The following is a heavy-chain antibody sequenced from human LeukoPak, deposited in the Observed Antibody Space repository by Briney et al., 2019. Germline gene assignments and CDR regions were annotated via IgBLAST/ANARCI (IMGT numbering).Heavy chain of an antibody. CDR2: ISSSGSTI. CDR3: ARDHDYIKSGRPYYYMDV. Sequence: GGSLRLSCAASGSTFSDYYMSWIRQAPGKGLEWVSYISSSGSTIYYADSVKGRFTISRDNAKNSLYLQMNSLRAEDTAVYYCARDHDYIKSGRPYYYMDVWGKGTTVTVSS. J-gene: IGHJ6*03. D-gene: IGHD4-11*01. V-gene: IGHV3-11*01. CDR1: GSTFSDYY.